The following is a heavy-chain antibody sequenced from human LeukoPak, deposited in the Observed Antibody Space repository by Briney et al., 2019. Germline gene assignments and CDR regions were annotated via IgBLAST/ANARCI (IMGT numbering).Heavy chain of an antibody. CDR2: INPNSGGT. CDR3: AGGPAALDY. J-gene: IGHJ4*02. D-gene: IGHD2-2*01. CDR1: GYTFTGYY. V-gene: IGHV1-2*02. Sequence: GASVKVSCKASGYTFTGYYIPWVRQAPGQGLEWVGWINPNSGGTNYAQEFQGRVTMTRDTSISTAYMELSSLISDDTAVYYCAGGPAALDYWGQGTLVTVSS.